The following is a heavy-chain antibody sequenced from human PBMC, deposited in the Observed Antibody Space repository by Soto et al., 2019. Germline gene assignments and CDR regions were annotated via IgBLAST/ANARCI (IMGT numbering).Heavy chain of an antibody. J-gene: IGHJ5*02. D-gene: IGHD6-6*01. V-gene: IGHV1-2*02. CDR1: GFPFTCYY. Sequence: ASVKVSCKASGFPFTCYYIHWLRQAPGQGLEWMGWINAHSGGTEYAQKFQGRVTLTRDTSIATAYLTLTSLTSDDTALYYCAKDLTRQLAYWLDPWGQGTQVTVSS. CDR2: INAHSGGT. CDR3: AKDLTRQLAYWLDP.